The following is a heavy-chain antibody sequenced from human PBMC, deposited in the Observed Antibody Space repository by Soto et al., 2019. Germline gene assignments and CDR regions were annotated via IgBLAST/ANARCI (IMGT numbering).Heavy chain of an antibody. CDR2: IDWDDDK. Sequence: EPGPTLGNPTQTLTLTCTFSGFSLSTSRMCVSWIRQPPGKALEWLARIDWDDDKYYSTSLKTRLTISKDTSKNQVVLTMTNMDPVDTATYYCAGGREAARLTWGQGTLVTVSS. J-gene: IGHJ5*02. CDR1: GFSLSTSRMC. V-gene: IGHV2-70*11. D-gene: IGHD6-6*01. CDR3: AGGREAARLT.